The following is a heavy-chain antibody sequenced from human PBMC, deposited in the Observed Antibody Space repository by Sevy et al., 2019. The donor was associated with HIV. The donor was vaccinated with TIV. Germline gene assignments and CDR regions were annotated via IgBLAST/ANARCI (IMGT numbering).Heavy chain of an antibody. Sequence: GGSLRLSCAASGFTFSSYWMSWVRQAPGKGLEWVANIKQDGSEKYYVDSVKGRFTISRDNAKNSLYLQMNSLRAEDTAVYYCARRPGYSSGWYYFDYWRQGTLVTVSS. D-gene: IGHD6-19*01. CDR3: ARRPGYSSGWYYFDY. J-gene: IGHJ4*02. CDR1: GFTFSSYW. V-gene: IGHV3-7*01. CDR2: IKQDGSEK.